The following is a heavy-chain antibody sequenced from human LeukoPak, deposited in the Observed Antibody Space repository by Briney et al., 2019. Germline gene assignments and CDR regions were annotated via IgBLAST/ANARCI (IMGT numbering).Heavy chain of an antibody. CDR1: GGSISSSSYY. CDR2: IYYSGST. V-gene: IGHV4-39*01. Sequence: SETLSLTCTVSGGSISSSSYYWGWIRQPPGKGLEWIGSIYYSGSTYYNPSLKSRVTISVDTSKNQFSLRLSSVTAADTAVYYCARGYETYYYDSSGYFQYNWFDPWGQGTLVTVSS. J-gene: IGHJ5*02. CDR3: ARGYETYYYDSSGYFQYNWFDP. D-gene: IGHD3-22*01.